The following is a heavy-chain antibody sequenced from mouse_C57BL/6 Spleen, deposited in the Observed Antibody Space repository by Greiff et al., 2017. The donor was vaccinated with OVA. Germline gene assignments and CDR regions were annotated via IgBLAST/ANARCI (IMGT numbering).Heavy chain of an antibody. D-gene: IGHD1-1*01. CDR2: INPGSGGT. CDR3: ARGITTVVDPYFDY. V-gene: IGHV1-54*01. CDR1: GYAFTNYL. Sequence: VQLQQSGAELVRPGTSVKVSCKASGYAFTNYLIEWVKQRPGQGLEWIGVINPGSGGTNYNEKFKGKATLTADKSSSTAYMQLSSLTSEDSAVYFCARGITTVVDPYFDYWGQGTTLTVSS. J-gene: IGHJ2*01.